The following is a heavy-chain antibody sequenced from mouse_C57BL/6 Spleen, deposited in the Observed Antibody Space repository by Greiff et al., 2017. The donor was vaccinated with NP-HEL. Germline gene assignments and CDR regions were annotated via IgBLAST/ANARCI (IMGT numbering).Heavy chain of an antibody. J-gene: IGHJ4*01. CDR1: GYTFTDYY. CDR2: INPNNGGT. V-gene: IGHV1-26*01. CDR3: ARAQAVLGDY. D-gene: IGHD3-2*02. Sequence: EVQLQQSGPELVKPGASVKISCKASGYTFTDYYMNWVKQSHGKSLEWIGDINPNNGGTSYNQKFKGKATLTVDKSSSTAYMELRSLTSEDSAVYYCARAQAVLGDYWGQGTSVTVSS.